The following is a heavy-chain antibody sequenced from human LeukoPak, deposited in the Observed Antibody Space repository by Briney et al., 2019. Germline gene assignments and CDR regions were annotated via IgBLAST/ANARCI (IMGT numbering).Heavy chain of an antibody. V-gene: IGHV3-15*01. J-gene: IGHJ4*02. CDR1: GVTLTSAW. CDR3: LTGDYDFWSGFYSPNHYFDY. CDR2: IKGKTAAGAP. D-gene: IGHD3-3*01. Sequence: GGSLRLSCAVSGVTLTSAWMSWVRQAPGKGLEWVGRIKGKTAAGAPDYVASVKGRFTISRDDSKNTLFLQMNSLKTEDTAVYYCLTGDYDFWSGFYSPNHYFDYWGQGTLVTVSS.